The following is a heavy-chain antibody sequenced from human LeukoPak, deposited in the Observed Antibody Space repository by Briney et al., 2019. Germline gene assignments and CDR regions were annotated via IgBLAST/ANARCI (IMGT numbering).Heavy chain of an antibody. J-gene: IGHJ4*02. V-gene: IGHV3-49*04. CDR3: TRWQATRFDY. CDR1: GFTFGDCA. CDR2: IRSKAYGGTI. Sequence: GGSLRLSCTASGFTFGDCAMSWVRQAPGKGLEWVGFIRSKAYGGTIEYAASVKGRFTISRDDSKSIAYLQMNSLKTEDTAVYYCTRWQATRFDYWGKGTLVTVSS. D-gene: IGHD2-15*01.